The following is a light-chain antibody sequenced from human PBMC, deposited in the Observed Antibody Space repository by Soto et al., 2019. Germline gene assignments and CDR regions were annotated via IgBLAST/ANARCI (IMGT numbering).Light chain of an antibody. Sequence: VWLAQSPATLALSPGERATLSCRTSLSVSVYLDWYQQKPGQAPRLLISDASNRATGIPARFSGSGSGTDFTLTISSLEPEDFAVYYCHQRQYWPPITFGQGTRLEIK. CDR2: DAS. CDR1: LSVSVY. J-gene: IGKJ5*01. V-gene: IGKV3-11*01. CDR3: HQRQYWPPIT.